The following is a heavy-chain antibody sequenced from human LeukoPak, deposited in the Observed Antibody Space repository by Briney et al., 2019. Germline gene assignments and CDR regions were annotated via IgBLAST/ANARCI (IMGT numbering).Heavy chain of an antibody. D-gene: IGHD4-17*01. CDR3: ARVTGPHYRDSNIIDY. V-gene: IGHV1-69*04. J-gene: IGHJ4*02. CDR1: GSSYSSFA. CDR2: IIPLIDIT. Sequence: SVKVSCKASGSSYSSFAISWVRQAPGQGLEWMGRIIPLIDITNYAQKFQGRVTITADKSTSTAYMELSSLRSEDTAVYYCARVTGPHYRDSNIIDYWGQGTLVTVSS.